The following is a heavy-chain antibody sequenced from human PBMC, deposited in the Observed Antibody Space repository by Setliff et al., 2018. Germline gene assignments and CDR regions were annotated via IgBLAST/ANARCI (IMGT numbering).Heavy chain of an antibody. CDR3: RVWIGDLSRDF. J-gene: IGHJ4*02. CDR2: ISYEGIDK. V-gene: IGHV3-30*04. CDR1: GFTFSSYA. Sequence: GGSLRLSCAASGFTFSSYALHWVRQAPGKGLEWVTLISYEGIDKYYADSVKGRFTVSRDNSKSTLYLQMNSLRAEDTAVYYCRVWIGDLSRDFWGRGTLVTVSS. D-gene: IGHD3-10*01.